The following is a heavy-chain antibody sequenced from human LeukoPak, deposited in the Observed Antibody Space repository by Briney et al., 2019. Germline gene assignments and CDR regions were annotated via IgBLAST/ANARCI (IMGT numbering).Heavy chain of an antibody. CDR1: GYTFTSYY. CDR3: AREQSDITVVAQAYFQY. V-gene: IGHV1-46*01. D-gene: IGHD6-19*01. J-gene: IGHJ1*01. CDR2: INPSGGST. Sequence: AASVKVSCRASGYTFTSYYMHWVRQAPGQGLEWMGIINPSGGSTSYAQRFQGRVTMNRDTSTSTVYMELSSLTSEDTAVYYCAREQSDITVVAQAYFQYWGQGTLVTVSS.